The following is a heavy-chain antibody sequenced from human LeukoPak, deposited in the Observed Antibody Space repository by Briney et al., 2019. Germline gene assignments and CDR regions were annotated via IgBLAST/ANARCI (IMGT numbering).Heavy chain of an antibody. V-gene: IGHV3-33*01. D-gene: IGHD1-26*01. J-gene: IGHJ4*02. Sequence: PGGSLRLSCAASGFTFSSYGMHSVRPAPGKGLEWVAVIWYDGSNKYYADYVKGRFTISRDNSKNTLYLQMNSLRAEDTAVYYCARVSDGIVGVPGLDYWGQGTLVTVSS. CDR2: IWYDGSNK. CDR1: GFTFSSYG. CDR3: ARVSDGIVGVPGLDY.